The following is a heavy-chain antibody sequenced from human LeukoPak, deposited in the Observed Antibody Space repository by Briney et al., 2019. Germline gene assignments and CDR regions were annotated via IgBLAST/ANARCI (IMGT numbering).Heavy chain of an antibody. CDR2: IWYDGSNK. V-gene: IGHV3-33*01. J-gene: IGHJ4*02. D-gene: IGHD1-26*01. CDR1: GFTFSSYG. Sequence: GRSLRLSCAASGFTFSSYGIHWVRQAPGKGLEWVAVIWYDGSNKYYADSVKGRFTISRDNSKNTLYLQMNSLRAEDTAVYYCARAGWSGSYRKIDYWGQGTLVTVSS. CDR3: ARAGWSGSYRKIDY.